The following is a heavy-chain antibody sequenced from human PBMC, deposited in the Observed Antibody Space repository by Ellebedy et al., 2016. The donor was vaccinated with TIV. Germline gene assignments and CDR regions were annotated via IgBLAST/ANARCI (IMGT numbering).Heavy chain of an antibody. CDR3: VYQLPNSLSDY. Sequence: GESLKISCAASGFTFSSYAMSWVRQAPGKGLEWVSAISGSGGSTYYADSVKGRFTISRDNSKNTLYLQMNSLRAEDTAVYYCVYQLPNSLSDYWGQGTPVTVSS. J-gene: IGHJ4*02. CDR1: GFTFSSYA. D-gene: IGHD2-2*01. V-gene: IGHV3-23*01. CDR2: ISGSGGST.